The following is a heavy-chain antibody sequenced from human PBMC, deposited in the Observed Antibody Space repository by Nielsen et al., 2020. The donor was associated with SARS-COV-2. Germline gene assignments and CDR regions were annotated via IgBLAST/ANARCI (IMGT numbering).Heavy chain of an antibody. J-gene: IGHJ5*02. D-gene: IGHD3-3*01. CDR3: ARGDYDFWSGYYRPYNWFDP. V-gene: IGHV1-69*05. CDR1: GGTFSSYA. Sequence: SVKVSCKASGGTFSSYAISWVRQAPGQGLEWMGGIIPIFGTANYAQKFQGRVTMTRDTSTSTVYMELSSLRSEDTAVYYCARGDYDFWSGYYRPYNWFDPWGQGTLVTVSS. CDR2: IIPIFGTA.